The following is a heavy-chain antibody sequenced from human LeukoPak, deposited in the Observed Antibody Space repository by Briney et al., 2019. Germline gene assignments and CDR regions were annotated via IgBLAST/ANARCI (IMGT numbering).Heavy chain of an antibody. V-gene: IGHV3-48*03. J-gene: IGHJ1*01. Sequence: PGGSLRLSCAASGFTFSSYEMNWVRQAPGKGLEWVAYISSSGITIYYGDSVKGRFTISRDNAKNSLYLQMNSLRAEDTATYYCARGGILTVWGQGTLVTVSS. D-gene: IGHD3-9*01. CDR2: ISSSGITI. CDR1: GFTFSSYE. CDR3: ARGGILTV.